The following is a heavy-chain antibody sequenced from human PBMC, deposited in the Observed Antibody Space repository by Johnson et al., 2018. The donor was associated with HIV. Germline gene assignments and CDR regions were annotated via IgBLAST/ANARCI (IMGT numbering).Heavy chain of an antibody. CDR2: IYSDGST. CDR1: GFTFSDHY. J-gene: IGHJ3*01. Sequence: VQLVESGGGLVQPGGSLRLSCAASGFTFSDHYMDWVRQAPGKGLEWVSVIYSDGSTYYADSVQGRFTVSRDNSQNTLYLQMNSLGAEDTAVYYCAKDRSMDDAFDVWGQG. CDR3: AKDRSMDDAFDV. D-gene: IGHD1-26*01. V-gene: IGHV3-66*01.